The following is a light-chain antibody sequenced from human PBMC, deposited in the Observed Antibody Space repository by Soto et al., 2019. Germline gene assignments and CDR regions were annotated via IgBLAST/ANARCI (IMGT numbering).Light chain of an antibody. CDR3: HQRSNWPLT. Sequence: EIVLTQSPATLSLSPGERATLSCRASHSVSRYLVWFQQKPGQAPRLLIYNASNRATGIPARFSGSGSGTDFTLTISSLEPEDFAVYYCHQRSNWPLTFGGGTTVEIK. CDR1: HSVSRY. J-gene: IGKJ4*01. V-gene: IGKV3-11*01. CDR2: NAS.